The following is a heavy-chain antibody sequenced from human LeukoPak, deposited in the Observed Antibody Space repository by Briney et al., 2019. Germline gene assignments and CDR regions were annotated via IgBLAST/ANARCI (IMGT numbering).Heavy chain of an antibody. J-gene: IGHJ3*02. CDR1: GYTFTGYY. CDR3: ARSICCVDPHYCGGDCSYIDAFDI. CDR2: INPNSGGT. V-gene: IGHV1-2*02. D-gene: IGHD2-21*02. Sequence: GASVKVSCKASGYTFTGYYMHWVRQAPGQGLEWMGWINPNSGGTNYAQKFLGRVTMTRDTSISTAYMELSRLRSDDTAVYYCARSICCVDPHYCGGDCSYIDAFDIWGQGTMVTVSS.